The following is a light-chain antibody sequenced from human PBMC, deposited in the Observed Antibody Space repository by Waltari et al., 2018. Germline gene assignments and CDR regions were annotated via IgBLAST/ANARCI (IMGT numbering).Light chain of an antibody. CDR1: QSVLYSSINKNY. CDR3: QQYFGIPLT. J-gene: IGKJ4*01. V-gene: IGKV4-1*01. CDR2: WAS. Sequence: DIVMTQSPDSLAVSLGERATINCKSSQSVLYSSINKNYLAWYQQKPGQPPKLLIHWASIRESGVPDRFSGSGSGTDFTLTISSLQAEDVAVYFCQQYFGIPLTFGGGTKVEIK.